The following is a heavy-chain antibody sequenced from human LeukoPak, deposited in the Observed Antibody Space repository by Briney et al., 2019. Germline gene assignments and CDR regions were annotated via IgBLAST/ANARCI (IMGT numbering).Heavy chain of an antibody. CDR3: ARERRGYDFWSGPGTGNDWFDP. D-gene: IGHD3-3*01. CDR1: GGSISSYY. CDR2: IYYSGST. V-gene: IGHV4-59*01. J-gene: IGHJ5*02. Sequence: SETLSLTCTVSGGSISSYYWSWIRQPPGKGLEWIGYIYYSGSTNYNPSLKGRVTISVDTSKNQFSLKLSSVTAADTAVYYCARERRGYDFWSGPGTGNDWFDPWGQGTLVTVSS.